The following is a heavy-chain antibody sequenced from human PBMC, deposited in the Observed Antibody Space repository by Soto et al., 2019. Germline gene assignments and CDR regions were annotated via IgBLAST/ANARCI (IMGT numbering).Heavy chain of an antibody. CDR3: AKLLVTQMPYYYYGLDV. J-gene: IGHJ6*02. Sequence: HPGGSLRLSCAASGITLSSYAMSWVRQAPGKGPEWVSGISASGGSTSYADSVKGRFTISRDNSKNTLYLQMNSLRADDTAVYYCAKLLVTQMPYYYYGLDVWGQGTTVTVSS. CDR1: GITLSSYA. V-gene: IGHV3-23*01. D-gene: IGHD2-21*02. CDR2: ISASGGST.